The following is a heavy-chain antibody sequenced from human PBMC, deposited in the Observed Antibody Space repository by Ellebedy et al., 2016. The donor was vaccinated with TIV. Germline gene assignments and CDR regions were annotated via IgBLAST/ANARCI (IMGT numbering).Heavy chain of an antibody. D-gene: IGHD1-14*01. V-gene: IGHV1-69*13. Sequence: AASVKVSCKASGGPFSNYTINWVRQAPGEGLEWMGGIIPIFATANYAQKFQGSVSITADESTSTVYMELNSLRSDDTAVYFCARDGVDGNAALDIWGQGTLVTVSS. CDR2: IIPIFATA. CDR1: GGPFSNYT. CDR3: ARDGVDGNAALDI. J-gene: IGHJ3*02.